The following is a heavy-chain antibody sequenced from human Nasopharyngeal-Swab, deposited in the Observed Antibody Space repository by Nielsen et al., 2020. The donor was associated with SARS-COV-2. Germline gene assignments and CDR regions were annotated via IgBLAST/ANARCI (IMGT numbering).Heavy chain of an antibody. J-gene: IGHJ5*02. Sequence: GGSLRLSCAVSGFTFSSYPMPWVRQAPGKGLEWVAVITPEGAPHAYADSVKDRFTISRDNSKNILYLQMNSLRPDDMGVYYCAREGGSSGRAGWIDPWGQGTLITVSS. CDR1: GFTFSSYP. CDR2: ITPEGAPH. V-gene: IGHV3-30*14. D-gene: IGHD6-19*01. CDR3: AREGGSSGRAGWIDP.